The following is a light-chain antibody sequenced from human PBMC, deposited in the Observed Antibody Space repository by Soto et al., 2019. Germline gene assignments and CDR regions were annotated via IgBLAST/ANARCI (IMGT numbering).Light chain of an antibody. CDR3: IQPLQTPIT. CDR2: LGS. CDR1: QTLLLRKGNNT. V-gene: IGKV2-28*01. J-gene: IGKJ3*01. Sequence: DIVLTQSPLSLSVTPGESAPISCRSTQTLLLRKGNNTLVWTVRKPGQPPQLVFFLGSLRPSGGPDRFNGSGSGTDFTLKISTVEAEDVGVYYCIQPLQTPITIGPGTKVDIK.